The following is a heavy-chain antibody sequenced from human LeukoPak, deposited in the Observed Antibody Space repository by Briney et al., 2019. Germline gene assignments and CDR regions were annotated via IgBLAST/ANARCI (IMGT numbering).Heavy chain of an antibody. CDR1: GGSISSGGYY. Sequence: SETLSLTCTVSGGSISSGGYYWSWIRQPPGKGLEWIGYIYHSGSTYYNPSLKSRVTISVDRSKNQFSLKLSSVTAADTAVYYCARDRLEAVAGDDYLDHWGQGTLVTVSS. D-gene: IGHD6-19*01. CDR2: IYHSGST. V-gene: IGHV4-30-2*01. CDR3: ARDRLEAVAGDDYLDH. J-gene: IGHJ4*02.